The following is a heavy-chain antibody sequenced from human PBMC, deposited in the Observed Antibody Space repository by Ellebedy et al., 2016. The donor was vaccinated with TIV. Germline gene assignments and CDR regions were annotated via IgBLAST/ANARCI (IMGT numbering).Heavy chain of an antibody. J-gene: IGHJ4*02. CDR3: ARGGPGSSSPHDY. V-gene: IGHV3-33*08. D-gene: IGHD2-2*01. CDR2: IWFDGSNK. Sequence: GESLKISCAASGFTFSSYGMLWVRQAPGKGLEWVAVIWFDGSNKYYADSVKGRFTISRDNSQNTLSLQMNSLRAEDTAVYYCARGGPGSSSPHDYWGQGTLVTVSS. CDR1: GFTFSSYG.